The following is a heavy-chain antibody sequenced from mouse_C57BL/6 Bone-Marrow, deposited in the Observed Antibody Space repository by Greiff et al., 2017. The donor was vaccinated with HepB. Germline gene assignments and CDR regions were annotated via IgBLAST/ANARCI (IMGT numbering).Heavy chain of an antibody. D-gene: IGHD2-5*01. Sequence: EVQLVESGGGLVQPGGSLSLSCAASGFTFTDYYMSWVRQPPGKALEWLGFIRNKANGYTTEYSASVKGRFTISRDNSQSILYLQMNALRAEDSATYYCARPLYSNYEAWFAYWGQGTLVTVSA. CDR3: ARPLYSNYEAWFAY. J-gene: IGHJ3*01. CDR2: IRNKANGYTT. CDR1: GFTFTDYY. V-gene: IGHV7-3*01.